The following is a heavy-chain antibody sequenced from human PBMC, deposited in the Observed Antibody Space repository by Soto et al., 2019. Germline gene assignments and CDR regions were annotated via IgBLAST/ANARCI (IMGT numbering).Heavy chain of an antibody. J-gene: IGHJ3*02. CDR1: GFTFSSYS. D-gene: IGHD2-8*01. CDR2: LVGSGGGI. V-gene: IGHV3-23*01. CDR3: AKDLIPGNGVWEPLDM. Sequence: GGSLRLSCAASGFTFSSYSMNWVRQAPGKGLQWVSGLVGSGGGIQYADSVRGRFTVSRDNSKNTLYLQMNSLRAEDTAVYYCAKDLIPGNGVWEPLDMWGQGTEVTVSS.